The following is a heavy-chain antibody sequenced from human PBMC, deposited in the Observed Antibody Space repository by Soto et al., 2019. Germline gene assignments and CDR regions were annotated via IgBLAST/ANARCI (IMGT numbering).Heavy chain of an antibody. CDR1: GGTFSSYA. V-gene: IGHV1-18*01. CDR2: ISAYNGNT. J-gene: IGHJ6*02. Sequence: ASVKVSCKASGGTFSSYAISWVRQAPGQGLEWMGWISAYNGNTNYAQKLQGRVTMTTDKSTDTAYMDLRSLTSDDTAIYYCARAGAAPYYYYGLDVWGQGTTVTVSS. CDR3: ARAGAAPYYYYGLDV. D-gene: IGHD3-10*01.